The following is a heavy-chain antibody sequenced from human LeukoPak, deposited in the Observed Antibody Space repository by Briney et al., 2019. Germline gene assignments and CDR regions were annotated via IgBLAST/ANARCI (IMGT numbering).Heavy chain of an antibody. CDR2: IFYTGST. V-gene: IGHV4-59*08. CDR3: ARIITGADARDS. J-gene: IGHJ4*02. D-gene: IGHD1-14*01. Sequence: SETLSLTCTVSGGSISGHYWSWIRQPPGKGLEWIGYIFYTGSTNYNPSLRSRVTISIDTSKNQFSLNLNSVSATDTAVYYCARIITGADARDSWGQGTLVTVSS. CDR1: GGSISGHY.